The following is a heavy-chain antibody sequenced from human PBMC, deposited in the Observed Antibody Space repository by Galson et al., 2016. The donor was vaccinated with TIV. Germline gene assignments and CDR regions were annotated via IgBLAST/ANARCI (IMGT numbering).Heavy chain of an antibody. D-gene: IGHD3-10*01. J-gene: IGHJ4*02. V-gene: IGHV1-69*06. CDR2: IIGIFGTA. CDR3: ARGRGYYFGSGSSYFDY. CDR1: GGIFNSYA. Sequence: SVKVSCKASGGIFNSYAVSWVRQAPGQGLEWMGGIIGIFGTANYAQKFQGGVTITADKSSSTIYMELSSLRSEDTAVYYCARGRGYYFGSGSSYFDYWGQGSLVTVSS.